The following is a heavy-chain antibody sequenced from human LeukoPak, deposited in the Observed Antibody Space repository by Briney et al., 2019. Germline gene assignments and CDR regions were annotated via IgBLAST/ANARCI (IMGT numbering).Heavy chain of an antibody. Sequence: GGSLRHSCAASGFTFGSYAMHWVRQAPGKGLEWVAVISYDGSNKYYADSVKGRFTISRDNSKNTLYLQMNSLRAEDTAVYYCARWGKSTMVRGEDFDYWGQGTLVTVSS. CDR1: GFTFGSYA. CDR2: ISYDGSNK. J-gene: IGHJ4*02. D-gene: IGHD3-10*01. CDR3: ARWGKSTMVRGEDFDY. V-gene: IGHV3-30*04.